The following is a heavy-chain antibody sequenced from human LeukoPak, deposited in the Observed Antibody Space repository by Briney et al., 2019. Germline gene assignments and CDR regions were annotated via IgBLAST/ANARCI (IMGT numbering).Heavy chain of an antibody. V-gene: IGHV5-51*01. J-gene: IGHJ5*02. CDR1: GYSFTTFW. Sequence: GEYLKISCKGSGYSFTTFWIAWVRQMPGKGLEWVGIIYPGDSDTRYSPSFQGQVIISADKSISTAYLQWSSLKASDTAMYYCARRDDSSWGPQSSFGRGANWFDPWGQGTLVSVSS. CDR2: IYPGDSDT. D-gene: IGHD6-13*01. CDR3: ARRDDSSWGPQSSFGRGANWFDP.